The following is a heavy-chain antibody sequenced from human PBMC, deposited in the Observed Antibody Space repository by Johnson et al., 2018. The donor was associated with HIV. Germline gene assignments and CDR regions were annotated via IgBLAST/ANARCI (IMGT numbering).Heavy chain of an antibody. V-gene: IGHV3-53*01. D-gene: IGHD6-13*01. CDR1: GFTVSINY. Sequence: EKLVESGGGVVQPGRSLRLSCAASGFTVSINYMSWVRQAPGKGLEWVSVIFTVGDVYYADSVKGRFTISRDNSKNSLYLQMNSLRAEDTAVYYCARDEAAVRMVANDAFDIWGQGTMVTVSS. CDR3: ARDEAAVRMVANDAFDI. CDR2: IFTVGDV. J-gene: IGHJ3*02.